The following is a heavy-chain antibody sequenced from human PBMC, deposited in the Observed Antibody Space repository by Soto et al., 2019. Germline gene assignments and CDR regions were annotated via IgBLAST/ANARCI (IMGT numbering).Heavy chain of an antibody. D-gene: IGHD6-13*01. V-gene: IGHV6-1*01. CDR2: TYYRSKWYH. CDR1: GDSVSSDNAA. Sequence: QVQLQQSGPGLVKPSQTLSLTCAISGDSVSSDNAAWDWIRQSPSRGLEWLGRTYYRSKWYHEYAVSLKSRITINPDTSKNQFSLQLNSVTPGDTAVYYCAGEATGSWYTWGQGTLVTVSS. J-gene: IGHJ4*02. CDR3: AGEATGSWYT.